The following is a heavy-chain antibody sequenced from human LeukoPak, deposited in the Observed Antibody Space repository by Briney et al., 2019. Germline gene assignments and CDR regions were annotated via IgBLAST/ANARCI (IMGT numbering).Heavy chain of an antibody. D-gene: IGHD2-2*02. J-gene: IGHJ6*02. CDR2: INHSGST. CDR1: GGSFSGYY. Sequence: RASETLSLTCAVYGGSFSGYYWSWIRQPPGKGLEWIGEINHSGSTNYNPSLKSRVTISVDTSKNQFSLKLSSVTAADTAVYYCARGLGYCSSTSCHTRYYYGMDVWGQGTTVTVSS. V-gene: IGHV4-34*01. CDR3: ARGLGYCSSTSCHTRYYYGMDV.